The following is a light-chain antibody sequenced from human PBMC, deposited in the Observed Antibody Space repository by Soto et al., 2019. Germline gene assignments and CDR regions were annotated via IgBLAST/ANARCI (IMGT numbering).Light chain of an antibody. CDR2: DVS. CDR1: SSEVGGYNY. CDR3: RSYTSSSTLVV. V-gene: IGLV2-14*03. Sequence: QSVLTQPASVSGSPGQSITISCTRTSSEVGGYNYVSWYQHHPGKAPKLMIYDVSNRPSGVSNRFSGSKSGNTASLTISGLQAEDEADYYCRSYTSSSTLVVFGGGTKLTVL. J-gene: IGLJ2*01.